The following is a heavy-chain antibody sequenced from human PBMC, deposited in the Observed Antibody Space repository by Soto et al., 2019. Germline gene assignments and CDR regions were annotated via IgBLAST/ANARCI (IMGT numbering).Heavy chain of an antibody. D-gene: IGHD5-18*01. CDR1: GFTVTSNY. Sequence: GGSLRLSFAASGFTVTSNYMNWVRQAPGKGLEWVSIIYSSGTTYYADSVKGRFTISRDKSKNTLYLQMRNLRAEDTAIYYCARVDTYDYYYAMDVWGQGTTVTVSS. CDR2: IYSSGTT. J-gene: IGHJ6*02. V-gene: IGHV3-53*01. CDR3: ARVDTYDYYYAMDV.